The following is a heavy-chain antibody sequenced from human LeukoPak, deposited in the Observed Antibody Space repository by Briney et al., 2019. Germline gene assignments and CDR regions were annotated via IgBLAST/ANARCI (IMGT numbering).Heavy chain of an antibody. CDR1: GGSFSGYY. D-gene: IGHD5-12*01. V-gene: IGHV4-34*01. CDR3: ARGDSGYDPNFDY. J-gene: IGHJ4*02. CDR2: INHSGST. Sequence: SETLSLTCAVDGGSFSGYYWSWIRQPPGKGLDWIGEINHSGSTNYNPSLKSRVTISVDTSKNQFSLKLSSVTAADTAVYYCARGDSGYDPNFDYWGQGTLVTVSS.